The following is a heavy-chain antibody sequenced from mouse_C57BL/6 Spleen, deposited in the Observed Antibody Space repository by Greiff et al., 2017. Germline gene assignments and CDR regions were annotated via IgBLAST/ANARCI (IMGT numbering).Heavy chain of an antibody. J-gene: IGHJ4*01. CDR2: ISYDGSN. Sequence: VQLQQSGPGLVKPSQSLSLTCSVTGYSITSGYYWNWIRQFPGNKLEWMGYISYDGSNNYNPSLKNRISITRDTSKNQFFLKLNSVTTEDTATYYCARELGRGSAMDYWGQGTSVTVSS. CDR3: ARELGRGSAMDY. CDR1: GYSITSGYY. D-gene: IGHD4-1*01. V-gene: IGHV3-6*01.